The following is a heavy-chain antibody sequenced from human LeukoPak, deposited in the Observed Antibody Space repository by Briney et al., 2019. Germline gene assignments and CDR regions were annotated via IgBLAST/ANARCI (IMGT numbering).Heavy chain of an antibody. Sequence: SVKVSCKASGGTFSSYAISWVRQAPGQGLEWMGRIIPILGIANYAQKFQGRVTITADKSTSTAYMELSSLRSEDTAVYYCASPRAEYCSSTSCYTLGDYYGMDVWGQGTTVTVSS. J-gene: IGHJ6*02. V-gene: IGHV1-69*04. CDR2: IIPILGIA. CDR1: GGTFSSYA. D-gene: IGHD2-2*02. CDR3: ASPRAEYCSSTSCYTLGDYYGMDV.